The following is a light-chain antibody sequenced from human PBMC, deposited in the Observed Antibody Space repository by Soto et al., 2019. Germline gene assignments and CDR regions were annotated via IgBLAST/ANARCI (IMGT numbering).Light chain of an antibody. J-gene: IGLJ3*02. V-gene: IGLV2-14*01. CDR3: TSYTTSNPLGV. CDR1: SSDLGTYNF. CDR2: EVS. Sequence: QSALTQPASVSGSPGQSITISCTGSSSDLGTYNFVSWYQHHPGKAPKLIIYEVSNRPSGISHRFSGSKSGNTASLTISGLQAEDEADYYCTSYTTSNPLGVFGGGTQLTVL.